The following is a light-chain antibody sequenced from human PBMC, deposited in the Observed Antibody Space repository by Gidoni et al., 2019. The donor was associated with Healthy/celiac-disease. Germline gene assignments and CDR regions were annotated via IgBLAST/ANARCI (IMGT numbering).Light chain of an antibody. CDR3: QQYGSSPT. V-gene: IGKV3-20*01. CDR1: QSVSSSY. Sequence: EMVLTQSPGTLSLSPGERATISCRASQSVSSSYLAWYQQKPGQAPRLLIYGASSRATGIPDRFSGSGSGTDFTLTISRLEPEDFAVYYCQQYGSSPTFGQGTKLEIK. J-gene: IGKJ2*01. CDR2: GAS.